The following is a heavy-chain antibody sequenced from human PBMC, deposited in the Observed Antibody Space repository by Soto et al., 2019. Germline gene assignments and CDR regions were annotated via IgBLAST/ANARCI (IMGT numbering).Heavy chain of an antibody. J-gene: IGHJ6*02. CDR1: GGSISSYY. CDR3: ARDFSSSWLGSAHFRMDV. V-gene: IGHV4-59*01. CDR2: IYYSGST. Sequence: SETLSLTCTVSGGSISSYYWSWIRQPPGKGLEWIGYIYYSGSTNYNPSLKSRVTISVDTSKNQFPLKLSSVTAADTAVYYCARDFSSSWLGSAHFRMDVWGQGTTVTVSS. D-gene: IGHD6-13*01.